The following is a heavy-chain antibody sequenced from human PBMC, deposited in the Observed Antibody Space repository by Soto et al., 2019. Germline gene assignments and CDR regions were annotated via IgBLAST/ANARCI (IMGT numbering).Heavy chain of an antibody. D-gene: IGHD3-3*01. CDR1: GYTFTSYG. Sequence: ASVKVSCKASGYTFTSYGISWVRQAPGQGLEWMGWISAYNGNTNYAQKLQGRVTMTTDTSTSTAYMELRSLRFDDTAVYYCAREGARYYDFWSGYPVSGMDVWGQGTTVTVSS. CDR3: AREGARYYDFWSGYPVSGMDV. J-gene: IGHJ6*02. CDR2: ISAYNGNT. V-gene: IGHV1-18*04.